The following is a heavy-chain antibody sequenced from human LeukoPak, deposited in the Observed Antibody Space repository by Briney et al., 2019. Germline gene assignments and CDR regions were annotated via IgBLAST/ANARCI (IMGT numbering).Heavy chain of an antibody. CDR2: IYYSGST. CDR3: ARLRGGYYYYGMDV. Sequence: TSETLSLTCTVSGGSISSYYWSWIRQPPGKGPEWLGDIYYSGSTNYNPSLKSRVTISVDTSKNQFSLKLSSVTAADTAVYYCARLRGGYYYYGMDVWGQGTTVTVSS. D-gene: IGHD3-3*01. J-gene: IGHJ6*02. V-gene: IGHV4-59*08. CDR1: GGSISSYY.